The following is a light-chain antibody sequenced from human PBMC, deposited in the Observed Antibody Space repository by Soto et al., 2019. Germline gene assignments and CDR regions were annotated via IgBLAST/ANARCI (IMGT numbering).Light chain of an antibody. Sequence: QSALTQPPSASGSPGQSVTISCTGTSSDVGDYNYVSWYQQHPGKAPKLMIYEVNKRPSGVPDRFSGSKSGNTASLTVSGLQAEDEADYYCSSYTTSSTRVFGTGTKVTVL. V-gene: IGLV2-8*01. J-gene: IGLJ1*01. CDR2: EVN. CDR3: SSYTTSSTRV. CDR1: SSDVGDYNY.